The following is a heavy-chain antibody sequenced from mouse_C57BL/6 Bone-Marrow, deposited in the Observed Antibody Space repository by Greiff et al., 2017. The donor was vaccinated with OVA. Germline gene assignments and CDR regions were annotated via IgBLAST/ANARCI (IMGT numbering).Heavy chain of an antibody. Sequence: EVQLQQSGPELVKPGASVKISCKASGYTFTDYYMNWVKQSHGKSLEWIGDINPNNGGTSYNQKFKGKATLTVDKSSSTAYMELRSLTSEDSAVYYCARWDYGSSGGFDYWGQGTTLTVSS. CDR1: GYTFTDYY. V-gene: IGHV1-26*01. J-gene: IGHJ2*01. D-gene: IGHD1-1*01. CDR3: ARWDYGSSGGFDY. CDR2: INPNNGGT.